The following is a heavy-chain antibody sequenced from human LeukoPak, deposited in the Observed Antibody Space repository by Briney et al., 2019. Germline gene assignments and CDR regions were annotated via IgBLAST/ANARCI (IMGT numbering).Heavy chain of an antibody. CDR3: ARRGYCSSTSCPPDY. CDR2: IYPGDSDT. J-gene: IGHJ4*02. D-gene: IGHD2-2*01. CDR1: GSRFTSYW. V-gene: IGHV5-51*01. Sequence: GASLKISFKGSGSRFTSYWIGWVRQMPGKGLEWMGIIYPGDSDTRYSPSFQGQVTISADKSISTAYLQWSSLKASDTAMYYCARRGYCSSTSCPPDYWGQGTLVTVSS.